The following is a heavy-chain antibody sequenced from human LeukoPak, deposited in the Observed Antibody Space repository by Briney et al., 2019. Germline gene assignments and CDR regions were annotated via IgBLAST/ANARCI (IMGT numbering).Heavy chain of an antibody. Sequence: SETLSLTCTVSGGSISSGDYYWSWIRQPPGKGLEWIGYIYYSGSTYYNPSLKSRVTISIDTSKNHFSLKLSSVTAADTAVYYCARHGNYGEGYWGQGTLVTVSS. V-gene: IGHV4-30-4*08. CDR2: IYYSGST. J-gene: IGHJ4*02. D-gene: IGHD4-17*01. CDR3: ARHGNYGEGY. CDR1: GGSISSGDYY.